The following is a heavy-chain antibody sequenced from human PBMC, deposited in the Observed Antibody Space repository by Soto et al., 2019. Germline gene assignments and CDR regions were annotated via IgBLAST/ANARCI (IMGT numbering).Heavy chain of an antibody. CDR1: GGTFSSHT. CDR2: IIPALGTA. CDR3: ARPDFGDYWYFDL. J-gene: IGHJ2*01. D-gene: IGHD4-17*01. V-gene: IGHV1-69*08. Sequence: QDQLVQSGAEVKKPGSSVKVSWKASGGTFSSHTFSWVRQAPGQGLEWMGRIIPALGTATYAQKIQGRVTITADESATTVYMELNSLRSEDTAVYYCARPDFGDYWYFDLWGRGTLVTVSS.